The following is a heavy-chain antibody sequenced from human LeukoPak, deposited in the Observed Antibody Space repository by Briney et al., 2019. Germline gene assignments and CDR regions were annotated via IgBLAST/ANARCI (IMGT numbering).Heavy chain of an antibody. V-gene: IGHV1-2*02. J-gene: IGHJ4*02. CDR2: INPNSGDT. D-gene: IGHD3-16*01. CDR1: GYTFTGKY. CDR3: ASGSLASYFDH. Sequence: ASVNVSCKASGYTFTGKYMHWVRQAPGQGLEWMGWINPNSGDTKYAQKFQGRVTMTRDTSISTAYMELSRLTSDDTAVYYCASGSLASYFDHWGQGTLVTVSS.